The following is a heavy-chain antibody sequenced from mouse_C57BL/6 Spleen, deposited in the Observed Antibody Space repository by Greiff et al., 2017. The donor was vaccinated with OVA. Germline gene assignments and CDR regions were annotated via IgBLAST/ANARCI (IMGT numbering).Heavy chain of an antibody. J-gene: IGHJ1*03. V-gene: IGHV14-2*01. CDR1: GFNIKDYY. CDR3: AITTVVATDWYFDV. D-gene: IGHD1-1*01. CDR2: IDPEDGET. Sequence: EVKLVESGAELVKPGASVKLSCTASGFNIKDYYMHWVKQRTEQGLEWIGRIDPEDGETKYAPKFQGKATITADTSSNTAYLQLSSLTSEDTAVYYCAITTVVATDWYFDVWGTGTTVTVSS.